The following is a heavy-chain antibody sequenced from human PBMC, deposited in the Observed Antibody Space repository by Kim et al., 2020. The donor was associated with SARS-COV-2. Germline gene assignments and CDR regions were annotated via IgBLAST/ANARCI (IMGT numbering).Heavy chain of an antibody. CDR3: ARRDAFGWFDC. CDR2: IYWNGGTT. V-gene: IGHV3-20*04. Sequence: GGSLRLSCAVSGFAFDDYAMSWVRQAPGKGLEWVSNIYWNGGTTRYADSVKGRFTISRDNAKNSLYLQMDSLIAEDTALYYCARRDAFGWFDCCGQGTL. CDR1: GFAFDDYA. D-gene: IGHD3-10*01. J-gene: IGHJ5*01.